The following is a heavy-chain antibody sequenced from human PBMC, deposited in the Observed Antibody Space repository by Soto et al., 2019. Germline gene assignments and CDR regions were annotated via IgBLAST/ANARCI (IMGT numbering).Heavy chain of an antibody. D-gene: IGHD3-22*01. CDR1: GGSFSGYY. Sequence: SETLSLTCAVYGGSFSGYYWSWIRQPPGKGLEWIGEINHSGSTNYNPSLKSRVTISVDTSKNQFSLKLSSVTAADTAVYYCAREGGYYDTSGYFLGAFDIWGQGTMVTV. CDR3: AREGGYYDTSGYFLGAFDI. J-gene: IGHJ3*02. CDR2: INHSGST. V-gene: IGHV4-34*01.